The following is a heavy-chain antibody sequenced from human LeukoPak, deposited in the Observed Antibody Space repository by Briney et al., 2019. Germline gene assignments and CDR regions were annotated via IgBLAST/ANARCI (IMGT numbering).Heavy chain of an antibody. CDR1: GFTFSSYE. Sequence: GGSLRLSCAASGFTFSSYEMNWVRQAPGKGLEWVSYIRSSGSTIYYADSVKGRFTISRDNAKNSLYLQMNSLRAEDTAVYYCARVNRMVPGYCSGGACPGDYWGQGTLVTVSS. CDR2: IRSSGSTI. J-gene: IGHJ4*02. D-gene: IGHD2-15*01. CDR3: ARVNRMVPGYCSGGACPGDY. V-gene: IGHV3-48*03.